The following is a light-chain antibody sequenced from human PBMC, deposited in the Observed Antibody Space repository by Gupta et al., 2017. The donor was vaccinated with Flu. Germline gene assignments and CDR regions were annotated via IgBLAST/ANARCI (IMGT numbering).Light chain of an antibody. CDR1: QSVSSGY. V-gene: IGKV3-20*01. Sequence: EIVLTQSLGTLSLSPGESATPPCRASQSVSSGYLAWYQQKPGQPPRLLMYDTSTRATGIPDRFSGSGSGAEFTLTISRVEPEDFTFYYCQEYDTSQIMFGQGTRLE. J-gene: IGKJ5*01. CDR3: QEYDTSQIM. CDR2: DTS.